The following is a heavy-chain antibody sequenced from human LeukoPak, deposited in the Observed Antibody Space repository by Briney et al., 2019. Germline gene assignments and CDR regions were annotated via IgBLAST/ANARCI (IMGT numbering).Heavy chain of an antibody. Sequence: SETLSLTCSVSGGSINSGNYYWGWIRQPAGKGLEWIGRIYTSGSTNYNPSLKSRVSISLDTSKNQFSLKLTSVTAADTAVYYCARGYCSGGSCYFEFWFDPWGQGTLVTVSS. D-gene: IGHD2-15*01. V-gene: IGHV4-61*02. J-gene: IGHJ5*02. CDR3: ARGYCSGGSCYFEFWFDP. CDR2: IYTSGST. CDR1: GGSINSGNYY.